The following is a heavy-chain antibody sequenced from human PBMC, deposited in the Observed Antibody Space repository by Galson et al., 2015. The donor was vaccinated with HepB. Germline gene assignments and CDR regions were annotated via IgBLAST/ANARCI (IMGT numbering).Heavy chain of an antibody. CDR1: GFTVSSYA. V-gene: IGHV3-23*01. Sequence: SLRLSCAASGFTVSSYAMNWVRQAPGTRLEWVSGISGSGGSTYYADSVKGRFTISRDNSKNTLFLQMNSLKAEDTALYYCAKATGRDLLLAAINSWGQGTLVTVSS. CDR2: ISGSGGST. D-gene: IGHD1-26*01. CDR3: AKATGRDLLLAAINS. J-gene: IGHJ4*02.